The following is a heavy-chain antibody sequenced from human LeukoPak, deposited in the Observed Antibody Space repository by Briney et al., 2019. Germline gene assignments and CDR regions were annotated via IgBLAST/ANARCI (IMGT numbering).Heavy chain of an antibody. V-gene: IGHV1-69*19. CDR2: IIPIFGTT. J-gene: IGHJ4*02. Sequence: SVKVSCKASGGTFSSYAISWVRQAPGQGLEWMGGIIPIFGTTNYAQKFQGRVTITADESTTTAYMELSSLRSEDTAEYHCARGTYYGRSGYYSFDYWGPGTLVTVSS. CDR3: ARGTYYGRSGYYSFDY. D-gene: IGHD3-22*01. CDR1: GGTFSSYA.